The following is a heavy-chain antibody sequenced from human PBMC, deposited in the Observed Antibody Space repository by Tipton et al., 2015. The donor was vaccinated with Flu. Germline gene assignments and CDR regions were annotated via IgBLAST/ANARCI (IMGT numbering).Heavy chain of an antibody. CDR2: INHSGST. D-gene: IGHD2-21*02. J-gene: IGHJ4*02. V-gene: IGHV4-34*01. CDR3: AGGHMAHRRPCGGDCYSGGY. Sequence: GLVKPSETLSLTCAVYGGSFSGYYWSWIRQPPGKGLEWIGEINHSGSTDYNPSLKSRVTISVDTSKNQFSLKLSSVTAADTAVYYCAGGHMAHRRPCGGDCYSGGYWGQGTLVTVSS. CDR1: GGSFSGYY.